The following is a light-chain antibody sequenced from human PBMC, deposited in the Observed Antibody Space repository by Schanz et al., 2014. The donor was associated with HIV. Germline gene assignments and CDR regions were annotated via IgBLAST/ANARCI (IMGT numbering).Light chain of an antibody. CDR2: DVT. Sequence: QSALTQPRSVSGSPGQSVAISCTGTSSDVGGYNYVSWYQQHPGKAPKLMIYDVTKRPSGVPDRFSGSKSGNTASLTISGLQAEDEADYYCSSYTNINSWVFGGGTKVTVL. CDR1: SSDVGGYNY. V-gene: IGLV2-11*01. J-gene: IGLJ3*02. CDR3: SSYTNINSWV.